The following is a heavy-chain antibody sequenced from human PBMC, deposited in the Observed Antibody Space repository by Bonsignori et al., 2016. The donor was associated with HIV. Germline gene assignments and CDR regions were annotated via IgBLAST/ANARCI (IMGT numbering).Heavy chain of an antibody. Sequence: SETLSLTCTVSGGSIRINTYLWGWIRQPPGKGLEWLGTISYSGSTYYNPSLKSRVSILLDTSKKQFSLSLSSLTATDTAIYYCARLSGIGGAFDFWGQGALVTVSS. V-gene: IGHV4-39*07. J-gene: IGHJ4*02. CDR2: ISYSGST. D-gene: IGHD3-10*01. CDR1: GGSIRINTYL. CDR3: ARLSGIGGAFDF.